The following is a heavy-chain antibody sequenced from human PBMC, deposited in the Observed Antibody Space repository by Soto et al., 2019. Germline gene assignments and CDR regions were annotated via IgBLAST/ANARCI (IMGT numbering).Heavy chain of an antibody. CDR1: GFTFSNYA. CDR2: ISYDGSSK. CDR3: ARRQQSSRRDYVGGWFDP. D-gene: IGHD4-17*01. J-gene: IGHJ5*02. V-gene: IGHV3-30-3*01. Sequence: QVQLVESGGGVVQPGRSLRLSCAASGFTFSNYAMHWVRQAPGKGLEWVSVISYDGSSKTYGDSVKGRFTISRDNSNSTLYLHMNSLRPEDTAVYCCARRQQSSRRDYVGGWFDPGGQGSLVPVSS.